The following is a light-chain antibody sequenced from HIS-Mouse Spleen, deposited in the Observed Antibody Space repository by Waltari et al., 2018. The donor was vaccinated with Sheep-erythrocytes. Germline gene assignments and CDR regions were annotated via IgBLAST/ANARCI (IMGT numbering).Light chain of an antibody. J-gene: IGLJ2*01. CDR2: YKSDSDK. V-gene: IGLV5-45*03. Sequence: QAVLTQPSSLSASPGASASLTCTLRSGINVGTYRIYWYQQKPGSPPQYLLRYKSDSDKQQGSGVPSRFSGSKDASANAGILLISGLQSEDEADYYCQAWDSSTVVFGGGTKLTVL. CDR3: QAWDSSTVV. CDR1: SGINVGTYR.